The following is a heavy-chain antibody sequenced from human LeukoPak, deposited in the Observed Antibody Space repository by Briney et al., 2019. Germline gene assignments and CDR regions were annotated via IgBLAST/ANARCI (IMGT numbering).Heavy chain of an antibody. CDR3: ARVHGEFNGGKGLFDY. Sequence: ASVKVSCKASGYTFTGYYMHWVRQAPGQGLEWMGWINPNSGGTNYAQKFQGRVTMTRDTSISTAYMELSRLRSDDTAVYYCARVHGEFNGGKGLFDYWGQGTLVTVSS. CDR2: INPNSGGT. V-gene: IGHV1-2*02. CDR1: GYTFTGYY. D-gene: IGHD4-23*01. J-gene: IGHJ4*02.